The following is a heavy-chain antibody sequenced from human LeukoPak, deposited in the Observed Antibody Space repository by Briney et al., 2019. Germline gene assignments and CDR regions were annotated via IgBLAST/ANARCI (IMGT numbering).Heavy chain of an antibody. D-gene: IGHD3-22*01. J-gene: IGHJ4*02. V-gene: IGHV1-2*02. CDR2: INPNSGGT. CDR1: GYTFTGYY. Sequence: ASVKVSCKASGYTFTGYYMHWVRQAPGQGLEWMGWINPNSGGTNYAQKFQGRVTMTRDTSIGTAYMELSRLRSDDTAVYYCARDRNYYDSSGYLVVWGQGTLVTVSS. CDR3: ARDRNYYDSSGYLVV.